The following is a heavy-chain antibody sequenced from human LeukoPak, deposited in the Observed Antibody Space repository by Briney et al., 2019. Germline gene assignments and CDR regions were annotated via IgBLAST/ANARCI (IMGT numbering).Heavy chain of an antibody. CDR2: IVPFLDIT. J-gene: IGHJ3*02. CDR1: GGSFSSFG. D-gene: IGHD4-23*01. Sequence: GASVKVSCKVSGGSFSSFGISRVRQAPGQGLEWMGRIVPFLDITNYAQKFQGRVTITADKSTNTVYMELSSLRSQDTAVYYCARANGGDSGDALDIWGQGTMVTVSS. V-gene: IGHV1-69*04. CDR3: ARANGGDSGDALDI.